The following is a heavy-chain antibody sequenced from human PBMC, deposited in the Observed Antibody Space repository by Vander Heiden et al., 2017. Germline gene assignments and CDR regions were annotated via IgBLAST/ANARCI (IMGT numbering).Heavy chain of an antibody. CDR2: ISSSSSYI. CDR1: GFTFSSSR. J-gene: IGHJ4*02. V-gene: IGHV3-21*01. Sequence: EVQLVESGGGLVKPGGSLRLSFAASGFTFSSSRLNWVRHPPGKGLEWVSSISSSSSYIYYADSVKGRFTISRDNAKNSLYLQMNSLRAEDTAVYYCARDRDSGSYQLIHYFDYWGQGTLVTVSS. CDR3: ARDRDSGSYQLIHYFDY. D-gene: IGHD1-26*01.